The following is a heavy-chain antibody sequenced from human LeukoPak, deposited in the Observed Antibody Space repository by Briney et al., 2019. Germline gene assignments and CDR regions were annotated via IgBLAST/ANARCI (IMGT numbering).Heavy chain of an antibody. V-gene: IGHV1-8*02. J-gene: IGHJ6*03. CDR2: VNPNNGDA. Sequence: GASVKVSCKASGYSFTNYDINWVRQAAGQGLEWMGWVNPNNGDAGFSQKFQGRVTLTSNTSLTTAYMELTSLTSEDTAVYYCARICSSTSCKPNYYYYYYMDVWGKGTTVTVPS. CDR3: ARICSSTSCKPNYYYYYYMDV. D-gene: IGHD2-2*01. CDR1: GYSFTNYD.